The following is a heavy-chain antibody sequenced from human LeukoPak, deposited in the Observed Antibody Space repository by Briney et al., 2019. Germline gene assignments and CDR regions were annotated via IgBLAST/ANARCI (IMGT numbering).Heavy chain of an antibody. CDR3: ARDYGSGSLYYFDY. D-gene: IGHD3-10*01. CDR2: IYTSGST. J-gene: IGHJ4*02. V-gene: IGHV4-61*02. CDR1: GDSITSGTYY. Sequence: SETLSLTCTVSGDSITSGTYYWTWIRQPAGKGLEWIGRIYTSGSTNYNPSLKSRVTISLDTSKNHFSLRLSSVTAADTALYYCARDYGSGSLYYFDYWGQGTLVTVSS.